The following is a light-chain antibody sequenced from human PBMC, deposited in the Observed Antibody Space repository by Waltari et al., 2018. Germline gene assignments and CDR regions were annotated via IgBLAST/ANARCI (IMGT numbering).Light chain of an antibody. V-gene: IGKV1-6*01. CDR3: LQDYNYPWT. CDR2: ATS. CDR1: HGIRNK. Sequence: AIQMTQSPSSLSASVGDRVNITCRASHGIRNKLGWYQQQPGKAPKLLMYATSTLQSGVPSRFSGSGSGTDFTLTISSLQPEDFATYYCLQDYNYPWTFGQGTKVEIK. J-gene: IGKJ1*01.